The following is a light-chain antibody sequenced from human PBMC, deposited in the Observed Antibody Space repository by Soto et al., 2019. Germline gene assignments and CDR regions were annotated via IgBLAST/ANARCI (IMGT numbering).Light chain of an antibody. J-gene: IGKJ1*01. CDR2: DVS. CDR1: QSISSY. V-gene: IGKV3-11*01. Sequence: ETVLTQSPGTLDLSPGERATISRRASQSISSYLIWYQQKPGQAPRLLIYDVSNRATGIPSRFSGSGSGTDFTLTISSLEPEDFAVYYCQQRSNWPRTFGQGTKVDIK. CDR3: QQRSNWPRT.